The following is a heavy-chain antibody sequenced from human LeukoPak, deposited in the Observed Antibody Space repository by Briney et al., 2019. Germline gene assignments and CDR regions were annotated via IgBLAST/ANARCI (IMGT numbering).Heavy chain of an antibody. CDR2: IIPIFGTA. CDR3: ARALRIASRPEYYYYMDV. CDR1: GGTFSRYA. V-gene: IGHV1-69*05. D-gene: IGHD6-6*01. J-gene: IGHJ6*03. Sequence: SVKVSCKASGGTFSRYAIILVRQAPGQGLEWMGGIIPIFGTANYAQKFQGRVTITTDESTGIASMELSSLRSEDTAVYYSARALRIASRPEYYYYMDVWGKGTTVTVSS.